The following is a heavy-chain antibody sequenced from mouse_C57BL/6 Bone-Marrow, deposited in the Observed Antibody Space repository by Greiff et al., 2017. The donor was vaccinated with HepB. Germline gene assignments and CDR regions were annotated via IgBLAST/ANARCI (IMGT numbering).Heavy chain of an antibody. J-gene: IGHJ2*01. CDR2: IWSGGST. Sequence: VQLQQSGPGLVQPSQSLSITCTVSGFSLTTYGVHWVRQSPGKGLEWLGVIWSGGSTDYNAAFISRLSISKDNSKSQVFFKMNSLQADDTAIYYCARNEGYYYGSFYYFDYWGQGTTLTVSS. CDR1: GFSLTTYG. D-gene: IGHD1-1*01. V-gene: IGHV2-2*01. CDR3: ARNEGYYYGSFYYFDY.